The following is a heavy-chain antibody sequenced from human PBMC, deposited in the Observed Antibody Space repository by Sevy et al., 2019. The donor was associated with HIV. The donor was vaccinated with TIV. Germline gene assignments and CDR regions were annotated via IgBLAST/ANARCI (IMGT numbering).Heavy chain of an antibody. D-gene: IGHD3-22*01. V-gene: IGHV3-7*01. J-gene: IGHJ1*01. CDR2: IKQDGSEK. CDR1: GFTFSSYW. CDR3: ARGRFYDSSGYSFN. Sequence: GGSLRLSCAASGFTFSSYWMSWVRQAPGKGLEWVANIKQDGSEKYYADSVNGRFTISRDNSRNTLYLQMNSLRAEDTAVYYCARGRFYDSSGYSFNWGQGTLVTVSS.